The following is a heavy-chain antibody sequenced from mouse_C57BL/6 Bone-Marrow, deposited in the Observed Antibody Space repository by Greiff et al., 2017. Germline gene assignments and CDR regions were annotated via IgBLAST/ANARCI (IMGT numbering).Heavy chain of an antibody. D-gene: IGHD2-2*01. CDR2: IYPGDGDT. CDR3: ARGGYDAWFAY. J-gene: IGHJ3*01. Sequence: QVQLQQSGPELVKPGASVKISCKASGYAFSSSWMNRVKQRPGKGLEWIGRIYPGDGDTNYNGKFKGKATLTADKSSSTAYMQLSSLTSEDSAVYFCARGGYDAWFAYWGQGTLVTVSA. V-gene: IGHV1-82*01. CDR1: GYAFSSSW.